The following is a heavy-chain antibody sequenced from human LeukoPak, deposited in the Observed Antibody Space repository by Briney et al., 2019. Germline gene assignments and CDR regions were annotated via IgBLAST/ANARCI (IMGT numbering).Heavy chain of an antibody. V-gene: IGHV4-4*02. CDR1: GDSISSNYW. CDR3: ARESWSYASKFHY. J-gene: IGHJ4*02. Sequence: SETLSLTCAVSGDSISSNYWWSWVCQSPGKGLEWIGEILQSGSTNYNPSLRSRVTISIDKSKNQFSLNLSSVTAADTAVYYCARESWSYASKFHYWGQGTLVTVSS. CDR2: ILQSGST. D-gene: IGHD3-16*01.